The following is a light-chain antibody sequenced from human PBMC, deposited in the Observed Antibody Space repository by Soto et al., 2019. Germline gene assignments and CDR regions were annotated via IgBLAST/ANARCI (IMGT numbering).Light chain of an antibody. CDR3: QQYNNWPIT. CDR2: DAS. V-gene: IGKV3D-15*01. Sequence: EIVMTQSPATLSVSPGERATRSCRASQRVSRNLAWYQQKPGQAPRLLIYDASTRATGTPARFSGSGSGTKFTLSISSLQSEDFAVYSCQQYNNWPITVGQGTRLEIK. CDR1: QRVSRN. J-gene: IGKJ5*01.